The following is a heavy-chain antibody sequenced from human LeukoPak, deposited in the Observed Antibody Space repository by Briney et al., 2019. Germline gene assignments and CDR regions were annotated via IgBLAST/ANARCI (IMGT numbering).Heavy chain of an antibody. D-gene: IGHD4-23*01. CDR2: IYSGGST. CDR3: ARVLYGGSSTSYYYYMDV. J-gene: IGHJ6*03. V-gene: IGHV3-53*01. CDR1: GSPARSNY. Sequence: GGPLRPSVAPSGSPARSNYRSWVRQAPGRGLSWASVIYSGGSTYYADSVKGRFTISRDNSKNTLYLQMNSLRAEDTAVYYCARVLYGGSSTSYYYYMDVWGKGTTVTVSS.